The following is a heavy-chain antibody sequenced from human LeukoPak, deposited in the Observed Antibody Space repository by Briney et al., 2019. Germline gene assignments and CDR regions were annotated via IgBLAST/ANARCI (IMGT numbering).Heavy chain of an antibody. V-gene: IGHV3-74*01. CDR1: GFTFSSKW. Sequence: GGSLRLSCAASGFTFSSKWMQWVRQAPGKGLVWVSRIHKDASSTIYADSVKGRFTISRDNAKSTLYLQMNNLRAEDTAMYYCAREAYGSGNNYSDYWGEGNLLSVSS. CDR2: IHKDASST. D-gene: IGHD3-10*01. J-gene: IGHJ4*02. CDR3: AREAYGSGNNYSDY.